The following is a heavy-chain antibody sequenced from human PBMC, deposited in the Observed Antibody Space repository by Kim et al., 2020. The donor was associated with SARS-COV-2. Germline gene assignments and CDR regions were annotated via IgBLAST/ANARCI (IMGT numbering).Heavy chain of an antibody. CDR2: IRSKADGGTT. J-gene: IGHJ6*02. CDR3: STDTYKFYGMNV. CDR1: GLTFDQYA. D-gene: IGHD1-20*01. V-gene: IGHV3-49*03. Sequence: GGSLRLSCTTSGLTFDQYAISWFRQGPGKGLEWVGVIRSKADGGTTEFAASVEGRLSMSRDDSTRSAYLQMNSLKTEDTGLYYCSTDTYKFYGMNVWAKGPRSPSP.